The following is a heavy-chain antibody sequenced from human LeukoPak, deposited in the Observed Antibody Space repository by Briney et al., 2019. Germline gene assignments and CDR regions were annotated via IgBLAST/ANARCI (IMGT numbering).Heavy chain of an antibody. J-gene: IGHJ4*02. CDR1: GFTFSSSA. D-gene: IGHD3-3*01. CDR3: AKDAYYDFWSGYSYKDY. Sequence: GGSLRLSCAASGFTFSSSAMSWVRQAPGKGLEWVSAISNNGGYTYYADSVQGRFTISRDNSKSTLCLQMNSLRAEDTAVYYCAKDAYYDFWSGYSYKDYWGQGTLVTVSS. V-gene: IGHV3-23*01. CDR2: ISNNGGYT.